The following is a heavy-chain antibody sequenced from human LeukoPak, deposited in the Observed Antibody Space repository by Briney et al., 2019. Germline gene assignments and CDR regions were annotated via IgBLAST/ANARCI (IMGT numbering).Heavy chain of an antibody. V-gene: IGHV3-20*04. CDR2: INWNGGSI. CDR3: AKARRYSSSPGGFDY. D-gene: IGHD6-6*01. Sequence: GGSLRLSCAASAFTFDDYGMSWVRQAPGKGLEWVSGINWNGGSIGYADSVKGRFTISRDNAKNSLYLQMNSLRAEDMALYYCAKARRYSSSPGGFDYWGQGTLVTVSS. CDR1: AFTFDDYG. J-gene: IGHJ4*02.